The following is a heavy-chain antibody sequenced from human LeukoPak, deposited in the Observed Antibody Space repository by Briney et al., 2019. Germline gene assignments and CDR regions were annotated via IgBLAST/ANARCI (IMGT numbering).Heavy chain of an antibody. CDR3: ATPPEGFLEWFLFVY. J-gene: IGHJ4*02. Sequence: SETLSLTCAVYGGSFSGYYWSWIRQPPGKGLEWIGEVVHGGSTDYNPSLKSRVTISVDTSKNQFSLKLSSVTAADTAVYYCATPPEGFLEWFLFVYWGQGTLVTVSS. D-gene: IGHD3-3*01. V-gene: IGHV4-34*12. CDR1: GGSFSGYY. CDR2: VVHGGST.